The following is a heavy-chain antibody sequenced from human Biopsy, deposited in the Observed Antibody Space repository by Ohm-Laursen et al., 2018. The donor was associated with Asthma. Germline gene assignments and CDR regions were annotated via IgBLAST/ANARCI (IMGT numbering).Heavy chain of an antibody. CDR3: PRCQVGYSSVWSLLLKKIYYAGMDV. CDR2: IMTVFGTT. Sequence: GPSAKVSSKAPGGTFSNFAISWVRQAPGQGLEWLGGIMTVFGTTNYAQKFQGRVTITADESTSTAYMEVTSLRSEDTALYYCPRCQVGYSSVWSLLLKKIYYAGMDVWGQGTAVTVSS. D-gene: IGHD6-19*01. V-gene: IGHV1-69*13. J-gene: IGHJ6*02. CDR1: GGTFSNFA.